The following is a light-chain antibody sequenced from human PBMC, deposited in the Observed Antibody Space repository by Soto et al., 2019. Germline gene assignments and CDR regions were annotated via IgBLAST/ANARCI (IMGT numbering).Light chain of an antibody. V-gene: IGKV3-15*01. CDR2: GAS. CDR3: QQYDNWWT. J-gene: IGKJ1*01. Sequence: EIVMTQSPDTLSVSPGERATLSCRASQSVSSNLAWYQQKSGQAPRLLIYGASTRATGIPARFSGSGSGTEFTLTISSLQSEDFGVYYCQQYDNWWTSGQGTKLEIK. CDR1: QSVSSN.